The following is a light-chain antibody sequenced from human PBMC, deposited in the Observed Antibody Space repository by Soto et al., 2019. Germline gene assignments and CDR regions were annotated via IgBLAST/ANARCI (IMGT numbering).Light chain of an antibody. V-gene: IGKV3-11*01. Sequence: IVLTQSPGTVSLSPGERAGLSFRASQSFRGLLAWYQQKPGQAPRLLIYDAYNRATGIPPRFSGSGSGTDFTLTISSLEPEDSAVYYCQQRHMWPITFGQGTRLE. CDR3: QQRHMWPIT. J-gene: IGKJ5*01. CDR2: DAY. CDR1: QSFRGL.